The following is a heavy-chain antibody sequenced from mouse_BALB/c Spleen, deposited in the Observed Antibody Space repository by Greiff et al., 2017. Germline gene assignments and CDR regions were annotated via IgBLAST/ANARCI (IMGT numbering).Heavy chain of an antibody. V-gene: IGHV3-2*02. J-gene: IGHJ1*01. CDR3: AREDGSSYRGYFDV. CDR2: ISYSGST. D-gene: IGHD1-1*01. CDR1: GYSITSDYA. Sequence: EVMLVESGPGLVKPSQSLSLTCTVTGYSITSDYAWNWIRQFPGNKLEWMGYISYSGSTSYNPSLKSRISITRDTSKNQFFLQLNSVTTEDTATYYCAREDGSSYRGYFDVWGAGTTVTVSS.